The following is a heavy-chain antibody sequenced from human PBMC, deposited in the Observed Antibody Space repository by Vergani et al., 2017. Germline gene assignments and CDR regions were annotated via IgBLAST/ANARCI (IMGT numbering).Heavy chain of an antibody. Sequence: QVQLQESGPGLVKPSETLSLTCTVSGGSVSSGSYYWSWIRQPAGKGLEWIGYIYTSGSTNYNPSLKSRVTISVDTSKNQFSLKLSSVTAADTAVYYCARGVPPNYSSSSEVGYYYYYMDVWGKGTTVTVSS. V-gene: IGHV4-61*10. CDR1: GGSVSSGSYY. CDR3: ARGVPPNYSSSSEVGYYYYYMDV. CDR2: IYTSGST. D-gene: IGHD6-6*01. J-gene: IGHJ6*03.